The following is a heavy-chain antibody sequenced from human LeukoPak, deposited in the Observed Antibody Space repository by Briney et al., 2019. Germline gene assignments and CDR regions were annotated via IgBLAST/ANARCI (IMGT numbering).Heavy chain of an antibody. CDR1: GYSISSGYY. J-gene: IGHJ3*02. D-gene: IGHD3-3*01. V-gene: IGHV4-38-2*01. CDR3: ARHLSFGVAIDAFDI. CDR2: IYHSGST. Sequence: SETLSLTCAVSGYSISSGYYWGWIRQPPGKGLEWIGSIYHSGSTYYNPSLKSRVTISVDTSKNQFSLKLSSVTSADTAVYYCARHLSFGVAIDAFDIWGQGTMVTVSS.